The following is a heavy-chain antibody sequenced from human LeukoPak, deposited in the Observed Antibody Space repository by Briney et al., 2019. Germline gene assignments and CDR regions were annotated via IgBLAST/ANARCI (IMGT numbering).Heavy chain of an antibody. CDR2: MYFSGTS. D-gene: IGHD1-26*01. CDR1: GVPISGRSYY. J-gene: IGHJ3*02. CDR3: ARHLRFGSSALPRDVFDI. V-gene: IGHV4-39*01. Sequence: SETLSLTCSVSGVPISGRSYYWGWIRQPPGKGLEWIGSMYFSGTSYYNPSLKSRVTISVHTPENHLSLMLTSVTATDTAIYYCARHLRFGSSALPRDVFDIWGRGTVVSVSS.